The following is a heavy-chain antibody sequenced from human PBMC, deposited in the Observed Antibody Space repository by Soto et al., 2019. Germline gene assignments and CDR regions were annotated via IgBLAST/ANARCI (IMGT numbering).Heavy chain of an antibody. CDR3: AKKSYFCAGDRGPLDI. J-gene: IGHJ3*02. V-gene: IGHV3-23*01. D-gene: IGHD3-10*01. CDR1: GFRFSGYA. Sequence: EVQLLESGGGLVQPGGSLRLSCAASGFRFSGYAMNWVRQAPGKGLEWVSVISGNGDTTFYADSVKGRLTISRDNSRNTLYLQMNSLRAEDTAVYYCAKKSYFCAGDRGPLDIWGQGTMVTVSS. CDR2: ISGNGDTT.